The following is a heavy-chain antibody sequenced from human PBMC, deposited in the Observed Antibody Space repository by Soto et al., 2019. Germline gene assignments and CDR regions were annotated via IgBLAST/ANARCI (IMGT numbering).Heavy chain of an antibody. CDR2: INHSGST. V-gene: IGHV4-34*01. Sequence: SETLSLTCAVYGGSFSCYYWSWIRQPPGKGLEWIGEINHSGSTNYNPSLKSRVTISIDTSKNQFSLKLSSVTAADTAVYYCASPAVVVATSNWFDPWGQGTLVTVSS. D-gene: IGHD5-12*01. CDR1: GGSFSCYY. CDR3: ASPAVVVATSNWFDP. J-gene: IGHJ5*02.